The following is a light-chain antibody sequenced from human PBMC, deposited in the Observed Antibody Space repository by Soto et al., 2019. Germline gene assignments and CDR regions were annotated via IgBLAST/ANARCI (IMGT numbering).Light chain of an antibody. CDR2: GAS. Sequence: EIVLTQSPGTLSLSPGERATLSCRASQSVSSSYLAWYQQKPGQAPRLLIYGASSRATGIPDRFSGSRSGTDFTLTISRLEPEDFAVYYCQQYASSPPYTFGQGTKLEIK. CDR3: QQYASSPPYT. J-gene: IGKJ2*01. V-gene: IGKV3-20*01. CDR1: QSVSSSY.